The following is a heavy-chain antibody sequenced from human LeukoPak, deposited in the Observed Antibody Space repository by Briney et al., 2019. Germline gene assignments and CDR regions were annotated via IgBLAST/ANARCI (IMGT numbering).Heavy chain of an antibody. J-gene: IGHJ4*02. CDR3: ARFAVHVDTGMVKAHYFDY. V-gene: IGHV3-30*04. CDR2: ISYDGSDK. D-gene: IGHD5-18*01. Sequence: GGSLRLSCAASGFTFSIYAMHWVRQAPGKGLEWVAVISYDGSDKYYADSVKGRFTISRDNSKNTLYLQMNSLISEDTAVYYCARFAVHVDTGMVKAHYFDYWGQGTLVTVSS. CDR1: GFTFSIYA.